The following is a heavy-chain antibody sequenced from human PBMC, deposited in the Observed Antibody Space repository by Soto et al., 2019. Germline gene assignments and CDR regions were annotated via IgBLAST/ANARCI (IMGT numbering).Heavy chain of an antibody. V-gene: IGHV3-23*01. D-gene: IGHD6-6*01. CDR3: ATVHSSSRSSDY. CDR1: GFTFNIST. CDR2: TGFTGRTT. J-gene: IGHJ4*02. Sequence: GGSLRLSCAASGFTFNISTMTWVRQAPGKGLEWVSTTGFTGRTTYYADSVKGRFTVSRDNSKNTVDLQMSSLRADDTAVYYCATVHSSSRSSDYWGQGTLVTVSS.